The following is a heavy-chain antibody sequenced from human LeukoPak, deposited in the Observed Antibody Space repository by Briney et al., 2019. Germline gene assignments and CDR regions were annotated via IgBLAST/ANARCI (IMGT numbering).Heavy chain of an antibody. CDR2: ISGSGATI. J-gene: IGHJ4*02. D-gene: IGHD3-3*01. CDR1: GFTFSSYD. CDR3: AKESATFHFDC. V-gene: IGHV3-23*01. Sequence: GGSLRLSCAASGFTFSSYDMSWVRQAPGKGLEWVSAISGSGATIYYADSVKGRFTISRDNSKNTLFLQMNTLRAEDTAVYYCAKESATFHFDCWGQGTLVTVSS.